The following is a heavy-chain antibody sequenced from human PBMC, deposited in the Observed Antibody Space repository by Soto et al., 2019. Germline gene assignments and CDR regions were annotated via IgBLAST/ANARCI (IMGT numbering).Heavy chain of an antibody. CDR2: TYYRSKWSN. CDR3: AGVPWFRGMDV. V-gene: IGHV6-1*01. J-gene: IGHJ6*01. CDR1: GDSVSSDSAA. Sequence: PSQTPSLTCAISGDSVSSDSAAWIWIRQSPSRGPEWLGRTYYRSKWSNDYAVSVKSRISIDPDTSKNLFSLQLYSMTPEDTAVYYCAGVPWFRGMDVWGQGTPVTVSS. D-gene: IGHD3-10*01.